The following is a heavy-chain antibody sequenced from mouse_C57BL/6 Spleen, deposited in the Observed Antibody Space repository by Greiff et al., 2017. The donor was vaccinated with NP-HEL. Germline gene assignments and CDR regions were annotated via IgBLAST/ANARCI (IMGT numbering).Heavy chain of an antibody. Sequence: EVKLVESGGDLVKPGGSLKLSCAASGFTFSSYGMSWVRQTPDKRLEWVATISSGGSYTYYPDSVKGRFTISRDNAKNTLYLQMSSLKSEDTAMYYCARPLYDGYPAWLAYWGQGTLVTVSA. V-gene: IGHV5-6*01. D-gene: IGHD2-3*01. CDR3: ARPLYDGYPAWLAY. CDR1: GFTFSSYG. J-gene: IGHJ3*01. CDR2: ISSGGSYT.